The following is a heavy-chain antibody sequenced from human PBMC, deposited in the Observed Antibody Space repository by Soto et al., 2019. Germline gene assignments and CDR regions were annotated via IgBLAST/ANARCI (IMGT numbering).Heavy chain of an antibody. CDR2: IGTAGDT. CDR3: ARDQSDYYGMDV. V-gene: IGHV3-13*01. Sequence: GGSLRLSCAASGFTFSSYDMHWVRQATGKGLEWVSAIGTAGDTYYPGSVKGRFTISRENAKNSLYLQMNSLRAEDTAVYYCARDQSDYYGMDVWGQGTTVTVSS. CDR1: GFTFSSYD. J-gene: IGHJ6*02.